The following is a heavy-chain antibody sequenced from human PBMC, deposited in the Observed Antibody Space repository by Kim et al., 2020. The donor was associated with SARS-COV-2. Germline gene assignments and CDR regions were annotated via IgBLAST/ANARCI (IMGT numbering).Heavy chain of an antibody. V-gene: IGHV3-7*03. CDR3: ARDSGWGRLDI. J-gene: IGHJ3*02. CDR1: GFSFSSSW. Sequence: GGSLRLSCAASGFSFSSSWMNWVRQPPGKGLEWVAFMNPDGSATYYVDSLNGRFTISRDNAENSLFLQMNSLRVEDTAVDYCARDSGWGRLDIWGQGTMVTVSS. CDR2: MNPDGSAT. D-gene: IGHD2-21*02.